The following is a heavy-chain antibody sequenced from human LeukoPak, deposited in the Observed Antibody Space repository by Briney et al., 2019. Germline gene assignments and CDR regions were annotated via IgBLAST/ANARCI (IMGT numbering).Heavy chain of an antibody. CDR1: GGSFSSYY. CDR2: IYSSGST. CDR3: AREYTSTSGRHFDY. D-gene: IGHD6-6*01. J-gene: IGHJ4*02. Sequence: PSETLSLTCTVSGGSFSSYYWTWIRQPAGKRLEWIGRIYSSGSTNYNPSLRSRVTISVDKSKNQLSLNLSSVTAADTGVYYCAREYTSTSGRHFDYWGQGTLVTVPS. V-gene: IGHV4-4*07.